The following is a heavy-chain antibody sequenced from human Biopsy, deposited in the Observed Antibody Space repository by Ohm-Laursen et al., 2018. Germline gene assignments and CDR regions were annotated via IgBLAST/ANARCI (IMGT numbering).Heavy chain of an antibody. CDR1: GFTFSAYR. CDR2: ISRGGHHI. Sequence: SLRLSCAASGFTFSAYRLDWVRQAPGKGLEWVSSISRGGHHIYYADSVKGRFTISRDDAKRSLYLQMSSLRVDDTAVYYCEREGNVIAPVDYWGQGSLVTVAS. D-gene: IGHD2-21*01. CDR3: EREGNVIAPVDY. V-gene: IGHV3-21*01. J-gene: IGHJ4*02.